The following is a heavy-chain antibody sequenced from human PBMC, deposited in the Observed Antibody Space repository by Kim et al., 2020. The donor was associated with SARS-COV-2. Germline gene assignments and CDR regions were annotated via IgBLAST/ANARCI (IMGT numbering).Heavy chain of an antibody. D-gene: IGHD3-22*01. J-gene: IGHJ4*02. Sequence: VKGRFTISGDNSKNTLYLQMNSLRAEDTAVYYCAKGAPSMIVVVTNYFDYWGQGTLVTVSS. V-gene: IGHV3-23*01. CDR3: AKGAPSMIVVVTNYFDY.